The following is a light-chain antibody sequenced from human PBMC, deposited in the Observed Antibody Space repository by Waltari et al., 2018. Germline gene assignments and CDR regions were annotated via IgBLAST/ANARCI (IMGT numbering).Light chain of an antibody. V-gene: IGLV4-69*01. CDR3: QTWGSGLQV. CDR1: SGHSTNA. Sequence: QLVLTQSPSASASLGASVRLTCPLSSGHSTNAIAWHQQQPEKGPRYLMKVNSDGTNDKADGIPDRFSGSTSGAERYLTISSLQSEDEADYYCQTWGSGLQVFGGGTKLTVL. J-gene: IGLJ3*02. CDR2: VNSDGTN.